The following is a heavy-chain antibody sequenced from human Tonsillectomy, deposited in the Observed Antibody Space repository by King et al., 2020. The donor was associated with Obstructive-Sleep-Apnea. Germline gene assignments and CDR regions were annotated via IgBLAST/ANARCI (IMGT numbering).Heavy chain of an antibody. CDR2: ISYDERNK. CDR1: GFTFSFYA. CDR3: ARDRAGQWLVEGDDAFDI. V-gene: IGHV3-30*04. Sequence: VQLVESGGGVVQPGRSLRLSCAASGFTFSFYAMHWVRQAPGKGLEWVAVISYDERNKYYADSVKGRFTISRDNPQNTLYLQMNSLRAEDTAVYFCARDRAGQWLVEGDDAFDIWGQGTVVTVSS. D-gene: IGHD6-19*01. J-gene: IGHJ3*02.